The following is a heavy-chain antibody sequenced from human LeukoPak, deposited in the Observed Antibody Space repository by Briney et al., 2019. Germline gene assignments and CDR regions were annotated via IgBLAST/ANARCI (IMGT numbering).Heavy chain of an antibody. J-gene: IGHJ4*02. CDR2: ISGSGGST. CDR3: AKDPPTFYYDTSGYFPGYY. CDR1: GFTFSSYA. D-gene: IGHD3-22*01. V-gene: IGHV3-23*01. Sequence: GGSLRLSCAASGFTFSSYAMSWVRQTPGKGLEWVSAISGSGGSTYYADSVKGRFTISRDNSKNTLYLQMNSLRAEDTAVYYCAKDPPTFYYDTSGYFPGYYWGQGTLVTVSS.